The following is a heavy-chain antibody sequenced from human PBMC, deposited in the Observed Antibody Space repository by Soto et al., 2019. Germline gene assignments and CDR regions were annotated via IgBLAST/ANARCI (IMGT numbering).Heavy chain of an antibody. V-gene: IGHV3-53*05. Sequence: GGSLSLSCAASGFTVSSNYMSWVRQPPGKGLEWISDIYSGGSTYYADSVKGRFTISIDNSKNTLYLQMNSLTAEDTAVYYCARAHSCYYGMDVWGQGTTVTVCS. CDR3: ARAHSCYYGMDV. CDR2: IYSGGST. J-gene: IGHJ6*02. CDR1: GFTVSSNY.